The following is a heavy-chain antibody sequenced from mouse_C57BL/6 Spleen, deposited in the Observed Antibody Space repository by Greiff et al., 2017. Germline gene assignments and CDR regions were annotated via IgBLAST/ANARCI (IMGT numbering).Heavy chain of an antibody. J-gene: IGHJ2*01. CDR2: IRNKANGYTT. CDR1: GFTFTDYY. D-gene: IGHD1-1*01. Sequence: EVQLVESGGGLVQPGGSLSLSCAASGFTFTDYYMSWVRQPPGKALEWLGFIRNKANGYTTEYGASVKGRFTISRDNSQSILYLQMNALRAEDSATYYCARYRDYGSGTGYFDYWGQGTTLTVSS. V-gene: IGHV7-3*01. CDR3: ARYRDYGSGTGYFDY.